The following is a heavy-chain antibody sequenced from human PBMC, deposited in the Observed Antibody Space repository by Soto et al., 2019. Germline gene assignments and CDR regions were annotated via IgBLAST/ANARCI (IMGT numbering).Heavy chain of an antibody. Sequence: EVQLLESGGGLVQPGGSLRLSCAASGFTFSTYAMSWVRQAPGKGLEWVSGMSGSGGTTYYADSVKGRFTISRDNSKNTLYLQMNSLRAEDTAVYYCARGAFISYWELLHSPFPDYWGQGTLVTVSS. CDR1: GFTFSTYA. CDR3: ARGAFISYWELLHSPFPDY. CDR2: MSGSGGTT. V-gene: IGHV3-23*01. D-gene: IGHD1-26*01. J-gene: IGHJ4*02.